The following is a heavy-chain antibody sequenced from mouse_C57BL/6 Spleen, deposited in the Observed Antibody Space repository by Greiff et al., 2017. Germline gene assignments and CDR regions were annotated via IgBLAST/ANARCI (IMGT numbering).Heavy chain of an antibody. V-gene: IGHV1-61*01. CDR2: IYPSDSAT. J-gene: IGHJ2*01. CDR3: ARHSSGGDY. CDR1: GYTFTSYW. D-gene: IGHD3-2*02. Sequence: QVQLQQSGAELVRPGSSVKLSCKASGYTFTSYWMDWVKQRPGQGLEWIGNIYPSDSATHYTQKFKDKATLTVDKSSSTAYMQLSSLTSEDSAVYYCARHSSGGDYWGQGTTLTVSS.